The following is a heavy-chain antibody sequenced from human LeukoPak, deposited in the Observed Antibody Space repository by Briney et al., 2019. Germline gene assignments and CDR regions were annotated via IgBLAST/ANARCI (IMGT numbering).Heavy chain of an antibody. CDR2: ISYDGGKK. CDR1: GAVSGFTLRSYA. CDR3: VLGHNSGFYGFDC. Sequence: PGGSLRLSCAASGAVSGFTLRSYAMHWFRQPPGQGLEWVAMISYDGGKKYYVDSVKGRFTISRDNSKNTAYLQMNSLRLEDTAVYYCVLGHNSGFYGFDCWGQGTLVTVSS. V-gene: IGHV3-30*03. D-gene: IGHD6-19*01. J-gene: IGHJ4*02.